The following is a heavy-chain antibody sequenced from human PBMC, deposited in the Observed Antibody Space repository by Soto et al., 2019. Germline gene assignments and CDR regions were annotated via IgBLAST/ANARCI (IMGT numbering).Heavy chain of an antibody. V-gene: IGHV4-39*01. D-gene: IGHD4-17*01. CDR2: ISYSGRT. CDR1: GASIITDNYF. J-gene: IGHJ4*02. Sequence: ETLYLTCTVSGASIITDNYFWVWIRQSPRRGLELIGSISYSGRTYDNPSLQSRVTISIDASKNQFSLKLTSVTTADTAVYYCASRSASDYGPNHHPYYFDRWGQGALVTFSS. CDR3: ASRSASDYGPNHHPYYFDR.